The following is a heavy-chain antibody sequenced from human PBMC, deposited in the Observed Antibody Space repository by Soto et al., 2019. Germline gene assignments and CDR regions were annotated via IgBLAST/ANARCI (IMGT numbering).Heavy chain of an antibody. CDR1: GGTFSSYA. CDR3: ARGSILTGYYQGNYYYYGMDV. Sequence: ASVKVSCKASGGTFSSYAISWVRQAPGQGLEWMGGIIPIFGTANYAQKFQGRVTITADESTSTAYMELSSLRSEDTAVYYCARGSILTGYYQGNYYYYGMDVWGQGTTVTVSS. J-gene: IGHJ6*02. CDR2: IIPIFGTA. D-gene: IGHD3-9*01. V-gene: IGHV1-69*13.